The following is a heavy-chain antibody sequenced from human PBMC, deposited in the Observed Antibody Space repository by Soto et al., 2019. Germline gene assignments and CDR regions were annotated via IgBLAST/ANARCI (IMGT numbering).Heavy chain of an antibody. D-gene: IGHD1-26*01. CDR1: GGSIYTGGFY. CDR3: ATSLVTSRTRVDY. J-gene: IGHJ4*02. V-gene: IGHV4-31*03. Sequence: QVQLQESGPGLVKPSQTLSLTCPVSGGSIYTGGFYWSWIRQLPGKGLEWLGYIYYTGSTQYTPSLKRRLTISTDTSDNQFSLRLTSVTAADTAVYYCATSLVTSRTRVDYWGQGTLVTVSS. CDR2: IYYTGST.